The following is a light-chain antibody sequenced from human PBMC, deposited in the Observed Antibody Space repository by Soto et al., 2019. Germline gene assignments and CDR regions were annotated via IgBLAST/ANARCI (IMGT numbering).Light chain of an antibody. CDR1: QNINSW. J-gene: IGKJ1*01. V-gene: IGKV1-5*03. Sequence: DIQMTQSPSTLSASVGDRIIITCRASQNINSWLAWFQQKPGKAPKLLIYQASTYETGVPSRFSGSGSGTEFTLTIRSLQPDDFATYYCQQYDTYSWTFGQGTKVEIK. CDR3: QQYDTYSWT. CDR2: QAS.